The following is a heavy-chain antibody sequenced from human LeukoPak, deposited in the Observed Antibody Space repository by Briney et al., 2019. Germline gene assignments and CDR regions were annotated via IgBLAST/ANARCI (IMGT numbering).Heavy chain of an antibody. CDR2: ISGSGGAT. Sequence: PGGSLRLSCAASGFTFSSYAMSWVRQAPGKGLEWVSVISGSGGATYYADSVKGRFTISRDNSKNTLYLQMNSLRAEDTAVYYCARLGGYCSSTSCYVDWFDPWGQGTLVTVSS. V-gene: IGHV3-23*01. CDR1: GFTFSSYA. CDR3: ARLGGYCSSTSCYVDWFDP. D-gene: IGHD2-2*01. J-gene: IGHJ5*02.